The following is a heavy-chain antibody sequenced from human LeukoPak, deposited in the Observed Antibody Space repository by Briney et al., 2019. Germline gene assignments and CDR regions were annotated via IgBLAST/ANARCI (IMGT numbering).Heavy chain of an antibody. D-gene: IGHD5-18*01. J-gene: IGHJ4*02. CDR2: ISSSGGST. Sequence: GGSLRLSCAASGFTFRSYWMHWVRQAPGKGLEWVSAISSSGGSTYYADSVKGRFTISRDNSKNTLYLQMNSLRAEDTAVYYCAKPYSYGEYSFDYWGQGTLVTVSS. V-gene: IGHV3-23*01. CDR1: GFTFRSYW. CDR3: AKPYSYGEYSFDY.